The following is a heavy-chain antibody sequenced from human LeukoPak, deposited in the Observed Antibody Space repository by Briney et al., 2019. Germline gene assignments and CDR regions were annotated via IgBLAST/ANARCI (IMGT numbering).Heavy chain of an antibody. D-gene: IGHD2-15*01. CDR3: ARVGRSGGSKEYYGMDV. Sequence: GGSLRLSCAASGFTFSSYDMHWVRQATGKGLEWVSAIGTAGDTYYPGSVKGRFTISRENAKNSLYLQMNSLRAGDTAVYYCARVGRSGGSKEYYGMDVWGQGTTVTVSS. V-gene: IGHV3-13*01. CDR1: GFTFSSYD. CDR2: IGTAGDT. J-gene: IGHJ6*02.